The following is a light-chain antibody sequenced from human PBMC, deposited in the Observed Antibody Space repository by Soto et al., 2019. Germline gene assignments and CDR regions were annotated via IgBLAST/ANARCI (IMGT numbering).Light chain of an antibody. CDR1: SSNIEPNY. V-gene: IGLV1-47*01. CDR3: AAWDDSLSGLV. Sequence: QLVLTQPPSASGTPGQRVTFSCSGSSSNIEPNYVYWYQQLPGTAPRVLIYRDNQRPSGVPDRFSGSKSGTSASLAISGLRSEDEADYYCAAWDDSLSGLVFGGGTQLTVL. J-gene: IGLJ2*01. CDR2: RDN.